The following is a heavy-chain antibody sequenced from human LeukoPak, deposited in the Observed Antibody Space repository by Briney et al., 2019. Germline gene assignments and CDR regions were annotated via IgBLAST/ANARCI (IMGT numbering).Heavy chain of an antibody. CDR1: GYTFTSYY. CDR2: IYPSGRST. CDR3: ARTVGGSGDFEY. J-gene: IGHJ4*02. Sequence: ASVKVSCKASGYTFTSYYMHWVRQAPGQGLDWMGMIYPSGRSTSYAQKFQGRVTMTRDTSTSTVYMELSSLRSDDTAVYYCARTVGGSGDFEYWGQGTLVTVSS. D-gene: IGHD3-10*01. V-gene: IGHV1-46*01.